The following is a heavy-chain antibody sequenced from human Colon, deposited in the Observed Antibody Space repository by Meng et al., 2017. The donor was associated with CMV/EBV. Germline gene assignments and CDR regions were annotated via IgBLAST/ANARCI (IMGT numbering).Heavy chain of an antibody. CDR2: IYPTDSNT. J-gene: IGHJ4*02. D-gene: IGHD2-15*01. V-gene: IGHV5-51*01. CDR3: ARHAGGSNPLDF. CDR1: GYSFSSYW. Sequence: GESLKISCKGSGYSFSSYWIAWMRQMPGNGLEWMGIIYPTDSNTKYSPSFHGQVTISVDRSINTAYLQWSSLKASDTAVYFCARHAGGSNPLDFWGQGTLVTVSS.